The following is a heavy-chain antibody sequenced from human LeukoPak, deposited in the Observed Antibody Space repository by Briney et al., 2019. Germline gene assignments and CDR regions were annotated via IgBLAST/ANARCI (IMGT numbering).Heavy chain of an antibody. CDR3: ARAKSYDFWSGNWFDP. D-gene: IGHD3-3*01. Sequence: ASVKVSCKASGYTFTSYDSNWVRQATGQGLEWMGWMNPNSGNTGYAQKFQVRVTMTRNTSISTAYMELSSLRSEDTAVYYCARAKSYDFWSGNWFDPWGQGTLVTVSS. CDR1: GYTFTSYD. V-gene: IGHV1-8*01. J-gene: IGHJ5*02. CDR2: MNPNSGNT.